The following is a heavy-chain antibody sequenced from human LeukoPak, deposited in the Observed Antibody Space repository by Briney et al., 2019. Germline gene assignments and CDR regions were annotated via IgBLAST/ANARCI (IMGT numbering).Heavy chain of an antibody. CDR2: MYYSGST. Sequence: SETLSLTCTVSGASISSSSYYWGWIRQPPGKGLEWIGSMYYSGSTYYNPSLKSRVTISVDTSKNQFSLKLSSVTAADTAVYYCARHVVDGSGRYYYYYMDVWGKGTTVTISS. J-gene: IGHJ6*03. CDR3: ARHVVDGSGRYYYYYMDV. D-gene: IGHD3-10*01. V-gene: IGHV4-39*01. CDR1: GASISSSSYY.